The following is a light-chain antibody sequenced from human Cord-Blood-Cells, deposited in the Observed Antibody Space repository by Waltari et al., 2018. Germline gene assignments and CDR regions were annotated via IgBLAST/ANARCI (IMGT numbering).Light chain of an antibody. CDR1: SSDVGSYNL. CDR3: CSYAGSSTNWV. V-gene: IGLV2-23*01. J-gene: IGLJ3*02. CDR2: EGS. Sequence: QSALTQPASVSGSPGQSIPISCTGTSSDVGSYNLSSWYQQHPGKAPKLMIYEGSKRPSGVSNRFSGSKSGNTASLTISGLQAEDEADYYCCSYAGSSTNWVFGGGTKLTVL.